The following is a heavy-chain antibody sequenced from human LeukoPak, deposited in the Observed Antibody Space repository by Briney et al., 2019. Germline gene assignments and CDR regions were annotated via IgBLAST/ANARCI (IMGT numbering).Heavy chain of an antibody. D-gene: IGHD6-19*01. J-gene: IGHJ4*02. V-gene: IGHV1-69*13. CDR2: IIPIFGTA. CDR3: ARHPGIAVAGLDY. Sequence: SVKVSCKASGYTFTSYDINWVRQAPGQGLEWMGGIIPIFGTANYAQKFQGRVTITADESTSTAYMELSSLRSEDTAVYYCARHPGIAVAGLDYWGQGTLVTVSS. CDR1: GYTFTSYD.